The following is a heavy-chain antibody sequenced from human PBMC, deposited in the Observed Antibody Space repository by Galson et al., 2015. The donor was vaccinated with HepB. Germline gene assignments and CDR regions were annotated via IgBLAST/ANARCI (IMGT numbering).Heavy chain of an antibody. D-gene: IGHD2/OR15-2a*01. CDR3: ARSDGNNVGFDY. V-gene: IGHV3-23*01. CDR1: GFTFSSYA. Sequence: SLRLSCAASGFTFSSYAMSWVRQGPGKGLEWVSAISGGGISTYYADSVKGRFTISRDNSKNTLYLQMNSLRAEDTAVYYCARSDGNNVGFDYWGQGTLVTVSS. CDR2: ISGGGIST. J-gene: IGHJ4*02.